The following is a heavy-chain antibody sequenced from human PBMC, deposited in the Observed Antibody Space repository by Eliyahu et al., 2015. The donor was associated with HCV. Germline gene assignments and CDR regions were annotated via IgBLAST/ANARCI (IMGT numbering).Heavy chain of an antibody. Sequence: EVQLLESGGGXVQPRGSLRLSCAXSGFAFXTXAMNWVRQAPGKGLDWVXSISGSGGSTYYADSVKGRFNISRDNSKNTLYLQMNSLRVEDTAVYYCAKDQSAMTATRGGCFDSWGQGTLVTVSS. D-gene: IGHD2-21*02. J-gene: IGHJ5*01. CDR2: ISGSGGST. CDR3: AKDQSAMTATRGGCFDS. CDR1: GFAFXTXA. V-gene: IGHV3-23*01.